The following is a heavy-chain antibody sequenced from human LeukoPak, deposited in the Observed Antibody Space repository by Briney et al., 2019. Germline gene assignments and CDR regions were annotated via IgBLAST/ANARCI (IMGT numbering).Heavy chain of an antibody. D-gene: IGHD3-3*01. J-gene: IGHJ5*02. CDR1: GFTFSSYA. CDR2: INDNGAGT. Sequence: GGSLRLSCAASGFTFSSYAMSWVRQAPGKGLKWVSTINDNGAGTYYADSVKGRSTISRDNSYNTVSLQMNSLRDEDTGVYYCAKGGVLRFLEWSPGGQGTLVTVSS. V-gene: IGHV3-23*01. CDR3: AKGGVLRFLEWSP.